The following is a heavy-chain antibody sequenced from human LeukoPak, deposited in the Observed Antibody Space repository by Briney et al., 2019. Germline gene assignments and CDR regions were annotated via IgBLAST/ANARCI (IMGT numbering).Heavy chain of an antibody. D-gene: IGHD4-11*01. CDR3: AGRGYSAVTTPFDY. CDR1: GGSISSYY. Sequence: PSETLSLTCTVSGGSISSYYWSWIRQPPGKGLEWIGYIYYSGSTNYNPSLKSRVTISVDTSKNQFSLKLSSVTAADTAVYYCAGRGYSAVTTPFDYWGQGTLVTVSS. V-gene: IGHV4-59*08. CDR2: IYYSGST. J-gene: IGHJ4*02.